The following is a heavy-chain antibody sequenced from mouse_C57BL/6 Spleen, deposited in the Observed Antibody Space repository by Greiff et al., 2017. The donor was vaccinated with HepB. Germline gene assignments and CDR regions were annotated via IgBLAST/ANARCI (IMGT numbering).Heavy chain of an antibody. Sequence: VHLVESGPELVKPGASVKISCKASGYAFSSSWMNWVKQRPGKGLEWIGRIYPGDGDTNYNGKFKGKATLTADKSSSTAYMQLSSLTSEDSAFYFCAREVKGLYFDDWGKGTTLTVSS. CDR2: IYPGDGDT. CDR3: AREVKGLYFDD. J-gene: IGHJ2*01. CDR1: GYAFSSSW. V-gene: IGHV1-82*01. D-gene: IGHD2-2*01.